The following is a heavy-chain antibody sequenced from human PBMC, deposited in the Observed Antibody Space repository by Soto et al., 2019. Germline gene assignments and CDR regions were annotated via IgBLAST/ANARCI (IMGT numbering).Heavy chain of an antibody. J-gene: IGHJ6*02. CDR1: GYSFTSYW. V-gene: IGHV5-10-1*01. Sequence: GESLKISCKGSGYSFTSYWISWVRQMPGKGLEWMGRIEPSDSYTNYSPSFQGHVTISADKSISTAYLQWSSLKASDIAMYYCARHGVWGSYCSSTSCSNHYYYGMDVWGQGTTVTASS. CDR3: ARHGVWGSYCSSTSCSNHYYYGMDV. D-gene: IGHD2-2*01. CDR2: IEPSDSYT.